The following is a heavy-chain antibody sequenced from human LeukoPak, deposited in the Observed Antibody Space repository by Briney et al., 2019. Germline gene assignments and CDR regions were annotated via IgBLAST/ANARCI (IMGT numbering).Heavy chain of an antibody. J-gene: IGHJ4*02. CDR1: GFTFSTYW. CDR3: ARGGGDSYAPVDY. V-gene: IGHV3-74*01. Sequence: GGSLRLSCAASGFTFSTYWMHWARQVPGKGLVWVSRINSNGNTTPYADSVRGRFTISRDNAKNTLFLQMNSLRAEDTAVYYCARGGGDSYAPVDYWGQGTLVTVSS. CDR2: INSNGNTT. D-gene: IGHD2-21*02.